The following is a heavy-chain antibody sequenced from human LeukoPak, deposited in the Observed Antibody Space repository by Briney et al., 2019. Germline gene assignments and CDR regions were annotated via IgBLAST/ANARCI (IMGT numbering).Heavy chain of an antibody. CDR1: GGSISSGGYS. CDR2: IYHSGST. V-gene: IGHV4-30-2*01. CDR3: ARGGLVRDIDYYYYYGMDV. J-gene: IGHJ6*02. Sequence: PSETLSLTCAVSGGSISSGGYSWSWTRPPPGKGLEWLGYIYHSGSTYYNPSLKSRVTISVDRSKNQFSLKLSSVTAADTAVYYCARGGLVRDIDYYYYYGMDVWGQGTTVTVSS. D-gene: IGHD3-10*01.